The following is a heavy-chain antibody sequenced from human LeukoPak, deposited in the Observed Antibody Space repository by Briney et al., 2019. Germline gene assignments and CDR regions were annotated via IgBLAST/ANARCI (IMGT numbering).Heavy chain of an antibody. CDR1: GYTFTSYH. CDR2: LKSSGDTT. CDR3: VGEEAHTYTFDF. V-gene: IGHV1-46*01. D-gene: IGHD5-18*01. Sequence: GASVKVSCKTSGYTFTSYHMHWVRQAPGQGLEWVGILKSSGDTTVYAQKFQGRVTVTRDTSTSTVYMELSSLSSEDTALYYCVGEEAHTYTFDFSGPGTLVTVSS. J-gene: IGHJ4*01.